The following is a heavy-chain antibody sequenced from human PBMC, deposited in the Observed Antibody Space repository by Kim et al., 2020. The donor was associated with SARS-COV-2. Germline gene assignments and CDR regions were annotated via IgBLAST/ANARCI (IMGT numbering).Heavy chain of an antibody. CDR1: GFTFTSSA. D-gene: IGHD3-10*01. Sequence: SVKVSCKASGFTFTSSAMQWVRQARGQRLEWIGWIVVGSGNTNYAQKFQERVTITRDMSTSTAYMELSSLRSEDTAVYYCAADGKYYYGSGSYNDYYGMDVWGQGTTVTVSS. CDR3: AADGKYYYGSGSYNDYYGMDV. J-gene: IGHJ6*02. V-gene: IGHV1-58*02. CDR2: IVVGSGNT.